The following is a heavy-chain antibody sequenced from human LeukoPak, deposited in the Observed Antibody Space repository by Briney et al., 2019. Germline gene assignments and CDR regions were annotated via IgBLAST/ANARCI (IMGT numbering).Heavy chain of an antibody. J-gene: IGHJ4*02. CDR3: AKRRYDSSGHFDS. CDR1: GFTFSSYA. Sequence: PGGSLRLSCAASGFTFSSYAMHWVRQAPGKGLEYVSAISSNGGSTYYANSVKGRFTISRDNSKNTLYMRMSSLRAEDTAVYFCAKRRYDSSGHFDSWGQGTLVTVSS. V-gene: IGHV3-64*01. CDR2: ISSNGGST. D-gene: IGHD3-22*01.